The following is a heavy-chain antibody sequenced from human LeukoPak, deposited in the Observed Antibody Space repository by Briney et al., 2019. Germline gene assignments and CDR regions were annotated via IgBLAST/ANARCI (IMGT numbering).Heavy chain of an antibody. CDR2: ISAYNGKT. V-gene: IGHV1-18*01. CDR1: GYTFTSYG. CDR3: ARDHEDVYGSGSYKL. Sequence: ASVKVSCKASGYTFTSYGINWVRQATGQGLEWMGWISAYNGKTEFAQRFQDRVTMTTDTSTTTAYMELRSLRSDDTAMYYCARDHEDVYGSGSYKLWGQGTRVTVSS. J-gene: IGHJ4*02. D-gene: IGHD3-10*01.